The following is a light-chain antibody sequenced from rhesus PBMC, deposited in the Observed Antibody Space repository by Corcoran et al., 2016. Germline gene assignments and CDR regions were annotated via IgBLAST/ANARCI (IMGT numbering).Light chain of an antibody. CDR1: SSDIGGYNY. V-gene: IGLV2-32*02. Sequence: QAALTQPRSVSGSPGQSVTVSCTGTSSDIGGYNYVSWYQQHPGTAPKLMIYEVSKRPSGVSDRFSGSKSANTASLTISGLQAEDEADYYCSSYTGRNTFIFGDGTRLTVL. CDR3: SSYTGRNTFI. CDR2: EVS. J-gene: IGLJ1*01.